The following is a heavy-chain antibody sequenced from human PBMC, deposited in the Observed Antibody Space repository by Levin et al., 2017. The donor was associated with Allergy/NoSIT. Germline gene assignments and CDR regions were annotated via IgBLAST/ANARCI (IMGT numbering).Heavy chain of an antibody. J-gene: IGHJ4*02. CDR2: IYHSGTT. CDR1: DYSISRGYY. Sequence: SETLSLTCAVSDYSISRGYYWGWIRQPPGKGLEWIGTIYHSGTTYYNAPLKSRVTISVDTSKNQFSLKLSSVTAADTAVYYCARVKGSGAAVDCWGQGTLVTVSS. D-gene: IGHD1-26*01. CDR3: ARVKGSGAAVDC. V-gene: IGHV4-38-2*01.